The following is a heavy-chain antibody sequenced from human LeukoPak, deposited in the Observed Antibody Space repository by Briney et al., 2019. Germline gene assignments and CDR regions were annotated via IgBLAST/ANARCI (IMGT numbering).Heavy chain of an antibody. D-gene: IGHD4-17*01. J-gene: IGHJ4*02. Sequence: GGSLRLSCAASGFTFSSYWMSWVRQAPGKVLEWVANIKQDGSEKYYVDSVKGRFTISRDNAKNSLYLQMSSLRAEDTAVYYCAREGRYGDRFDYWGQGTLVTVSS. CDR1: GFTFSSYW. CDR2: IKQDGSEK. V-gene: IGHV3-7*01. CDR3: AREGRYGDRFDY.